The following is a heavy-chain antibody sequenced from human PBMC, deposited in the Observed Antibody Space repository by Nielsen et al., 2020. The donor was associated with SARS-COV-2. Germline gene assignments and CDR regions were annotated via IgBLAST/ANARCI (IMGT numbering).Heavy chain of an antibody. CDR1: GGSISSGDYY. CDR2: IYYSGST. J-gene: IGHJ6*02. D-gene: IGHD3-3*01. CDR3: ARHSTQSSVGITIFGVVIIPDGMDV. V-gene: IGHV4-61*08. Sequence: GSLRLSCTVSGGSISSGDYYWSWIRQPPGKGLEWIGYIYYSGSTNYNPSLKSRVTISVDTSKNQFSLKLSSVTAADTAVYYCARHSTQSSVGITIFGVVIIPDGMDVWGQGTTVTVSS.